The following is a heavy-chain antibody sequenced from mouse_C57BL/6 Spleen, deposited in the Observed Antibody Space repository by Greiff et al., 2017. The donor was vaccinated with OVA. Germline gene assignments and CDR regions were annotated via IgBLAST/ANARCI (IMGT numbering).Heavy chain of an antibody. D-gene: IGHD1-1*01. CDR2: IDPSDSYT. V-gene: IGHV1-69*01. Sequence: QVQLQQPGAELVMPGASVKLSCKASGYTFTSYWMHWVKQRPGQGLEWIGEIDPSDSYTNYNQKFKGKSTLTVDKSSSTAYMQLSSLTSEDSAVYYCALDYYGSSDFDYWGQGTTLTVSS. CDR1: GYTFTSYW. J-gene: IGHJ2*01. CDR3: ALDYYGSSDFDY.